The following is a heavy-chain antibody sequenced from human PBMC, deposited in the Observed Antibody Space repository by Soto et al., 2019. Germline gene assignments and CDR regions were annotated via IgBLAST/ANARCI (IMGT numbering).Heavy chain of an antibody. J-gene: IGHJ5*02. CDR3: ARSGRIFGVVKSNWFDP. V-gene: IGHV1-8*01. D-gene: IGHD3-3*01. CDR1: GYTFTSYD. CDR2: MNPNSGNT. Sequence: ASVKVSCKASGYTFTSYDINWVRQATGQGLEWMGWMNPNSGNTGYAQKFQGRVTMTRNTSISTAYMELSSLRSEDTAVYYCARSGRIFGVVKSNWFDPWGQGTLVTVSS.